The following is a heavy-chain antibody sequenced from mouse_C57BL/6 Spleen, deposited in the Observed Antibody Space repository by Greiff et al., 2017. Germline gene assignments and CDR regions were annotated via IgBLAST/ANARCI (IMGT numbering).Heavy chain of an antibody. CDR1: GFSLTSYA. Sequence: VMLVESGPGLVAPSQSLSITCTVSGFSLTSYAISWVRQPPGKGLEWLGVIWTGGGTNYNSALKSRLSISKDNSKSQVFLKMNSLQTDDTARYYGARGSYDGGYWYFDVGGTGTTVTVSS. D-gene: IGHD2-12*01. V-gene: IGHV2-9-1*01. J-gene: IGHJ1*03. CDR2: IWTGGGT. CDR3: ARGSYDGGYWYFDV.